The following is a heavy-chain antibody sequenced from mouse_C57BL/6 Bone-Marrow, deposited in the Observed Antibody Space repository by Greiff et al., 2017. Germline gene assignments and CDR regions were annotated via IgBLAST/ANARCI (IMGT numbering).Heavy chain of an antibody. J-gene: IGHJ4*01. V-gene: IGHV14-4*01. CDR2: IDPENGDT. CDR3: TQAYYSNYPY. D-gene: IGHD2-5*01. CDR1: GFNIQDDY. Sequence: EVQLQQSGAELVRPGASVKLSCTASGFNIQDDYMHWVKQRPEQGLEWIGWIDPENGDTEYASKFQGKATITADTSSNTAYLQLSSLTSEDTAVYYCTQAYYSNYPYWGQGTSVTVSS.